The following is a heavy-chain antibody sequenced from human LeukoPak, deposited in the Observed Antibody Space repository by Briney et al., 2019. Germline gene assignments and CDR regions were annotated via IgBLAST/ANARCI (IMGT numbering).Heavy chain of an antibody. V-gene: IGHV3-33*06. Sequence: GGSLRLSCAASGFTFSSYGIHWVRQAPGKGLEWVAVIWYDGSNKYYADSVKGRFTISRDNSKNTLYLQMNSLRAEDTAVYYCAKDYYDSSGPRDWGQGTLVTVSS. CDR3: AKDYYDSSGPRD. CDR1: GFTFSSYG. CDR2: IWYDGSNK. D-gene: IGHD3-22*01. J-gene: IGHJ4*02.